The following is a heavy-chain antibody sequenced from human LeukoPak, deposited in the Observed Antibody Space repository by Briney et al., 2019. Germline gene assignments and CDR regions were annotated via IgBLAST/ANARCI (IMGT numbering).Heavy chain of an antibody. CDR2: IYYSGST. CDR3: ARGRGGWYYDYFDY. V-gene: IGHV4-30-4*01. J-gene: IGHJ4*02. CDR1: GGSNSSGDYY. D-gene: IGHD6-19*01. Sequence: PSQPLSLTCTVSGGSNSSGDYYWSWIRQPPGKGLEWIGYIYYSGSTYYNPSLKSRVTISVDTSKNQFSLKLSSVTAADTAVYYCARGRGGWYYDYFDYWGQGTLVTVSS.